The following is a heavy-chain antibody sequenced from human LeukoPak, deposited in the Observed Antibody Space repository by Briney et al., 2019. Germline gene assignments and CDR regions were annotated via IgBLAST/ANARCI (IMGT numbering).Heavy chain of an antibody. CDR3: ARFSRNSLRPVVVPAASAFDI. D-gene: IGHD2-2*01. Sequence: SVKVSCKASGGTFSSYAISWVRQAPGQGLEWMGGIIPIFGTANYAQKFQGRVTITADESTSTAYMELSSLRSEDTAVYYCARFSRNSLRPVVVPAASAFDIWGQGTMVTVSS. J-gene: IGHJ3*02. V-gene: IGHV1-69*13. CDR1: GGTFSSYA. CDR2: IIPIFGTA.